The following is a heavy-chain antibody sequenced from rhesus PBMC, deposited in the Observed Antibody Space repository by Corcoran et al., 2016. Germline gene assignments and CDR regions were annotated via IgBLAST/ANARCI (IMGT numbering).Heavy chain of an antibody. Sequence: QVQLQESGPGLVKPSATLSLTCAVSGASLSSYWWNCIRPTPGKALEWIGEINGETGSTNYSPSLKSRVTISKDASKNQFSLNLSSVTGADTALYYCTNLFTYYAPLDYWGQGVLVTVSS. D-gene: IGHD2-15*01. J-gene: IGHJ4*01. CDR3: TNLFTYYAPLDY. CDR2: INGETGST. CDR1: GASLSSYW. V-gene: IGHV4-80*01.